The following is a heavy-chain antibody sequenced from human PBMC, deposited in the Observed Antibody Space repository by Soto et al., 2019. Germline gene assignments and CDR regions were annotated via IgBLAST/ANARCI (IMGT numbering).Heavy chain of an antibody. V-gene: IGHV4-59*01. J-gene: IGHJ3*02. CDR3: AREGYGDYACHAFDI. D-gene: IGHD4-17*01. Sequence: SETLSLTCTVSGGSISSYYWSWIRQPPGKGLEWIGYIYYSGSTNYNPSLKSRVTISVDTSKNQFSLKLSSVTAADTAVYYCAREGYGDYACHAFDIWGQGTMVTVSS. CDR1: GGSISSYY. CDR2: IYYSGST.